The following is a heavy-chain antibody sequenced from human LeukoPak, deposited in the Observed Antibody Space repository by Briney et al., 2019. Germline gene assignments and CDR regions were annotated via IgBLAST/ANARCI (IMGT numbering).Heavy chain of an antibody. CDR1: GGSISSYY. J-gene: IGHJ4*02. CDR3: ARLPRGLIRSY. CDR2: IYHGGST. V-gene: IGHV4-59*08. D-gene: IGHD3-16*01. Sequence: PSETLSLTCTVSGGSISSYYWSWIRQPPGKGLEWIGTIYHGGSTDSYTGRTYYKSSLKSRVTISVDTSNNQFSLTMASVPAADTAVYYCARLPRGLIRSYWGQGTLVTVSS.